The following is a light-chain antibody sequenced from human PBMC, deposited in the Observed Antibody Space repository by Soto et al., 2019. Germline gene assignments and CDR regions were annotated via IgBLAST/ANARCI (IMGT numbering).Light chain of an antibody. CDR2: KAS. V-gene: IGKV1-5*03. Sequence: IRVTQSASTLSASVGDRVTITCWASQSISSWLAWYQQKPGKAPKLLINKASSLESGVPSRFSGSGSGTEFTLTISSLQPDDFATYSCQHFNSYSSTFGQGT. CDR1: QSISSW. CDR3: QHFNSYSST. J-gene: IGKJ1*01.